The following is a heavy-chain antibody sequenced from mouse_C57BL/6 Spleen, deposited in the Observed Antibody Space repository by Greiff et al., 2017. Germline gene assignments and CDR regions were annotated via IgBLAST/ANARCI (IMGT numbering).Heavy chain of an antibody. D-gene: IGHD1-1*01. Sequence: QVQLQQSGPELVKPGASVKISCKASGYAFSSSWMNWVKQRPGKGLEWIGRIYPGDGDTNYNGKFKGKATLTADKSSSTAYMQLSSLTSEDSAVYFCARWGDYYGSSSYFDYWGQGTTLTVSS. V-gene: IGHV1-82*01. CDR3: ARWGDYYGSSSYFDY. J-gene: IGHJ2*01. CDR2: IYPGDGDT. CDR1: GYAFSSSW.